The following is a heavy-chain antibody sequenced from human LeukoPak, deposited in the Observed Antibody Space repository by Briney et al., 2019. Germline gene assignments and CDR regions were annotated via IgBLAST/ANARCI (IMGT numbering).Heavy chain of an antibody. CDR3: AKDGLYSSSWYYLAYYYMDV. CDR2: ISYDGSNK. Sequence: PGGSLRLSCAASGFTFSSYGMHWVRQAPGKGLEWVAVISYDGSNKYYADSVKGRFTISRDNSKNTLYLQMNSLRAEDTAVYYCAKDGLYSSSWYYLAYYYMDVWGKGTTVTVSS. V-gene: IGHV3-30*18. CDR1: GFTFSSYG. D-gene: IGHD6-13*01. J-gene: IGHJ6*03.